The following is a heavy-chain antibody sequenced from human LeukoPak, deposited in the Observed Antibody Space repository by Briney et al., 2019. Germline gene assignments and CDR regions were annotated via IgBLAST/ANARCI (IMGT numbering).Heavy chain of an antibody. Sequence: GGSLRLSCAASGFTFSDYYMSWIRQAPGKGLEWVSYISSSGSTIYYADSVKGRFTISRDNAKNSLYLQMNSLRAEDRAVYYCARDPSFDILTGYDYWGQGTLVTVSS. J-gene: IGHJ4*02. CDR2: ISSSGSTI. V-gene: IGHV3-11*04. D-gene: IGHD3-9*01. CDR3: ARDPSFDILTGYDY. CDR1: GFTFSDYY.